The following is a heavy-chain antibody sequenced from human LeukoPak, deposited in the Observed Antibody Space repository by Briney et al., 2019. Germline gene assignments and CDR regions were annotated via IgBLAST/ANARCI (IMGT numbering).Heavy chain of an antibody. Sequence: ASVKVSCKASGYTFTGYYMHWVRQAPGQGLEWMGWINPNSGGTNYAQKFQGRVTMTRDTSISTAYMELSRLISDDTAVYYCARGIGYCSGGSCSYYYYYMDVWGKGTTVTISS. CDR2: INPNSGGT. J-gene: IGHJ6*03. CDR3: ARGIGYCSGGSCSYYYYYMDV. CDR1: GYTFTGYY. V-gene: IGHV1-2*02. D-gene: IGHD2-15*01.